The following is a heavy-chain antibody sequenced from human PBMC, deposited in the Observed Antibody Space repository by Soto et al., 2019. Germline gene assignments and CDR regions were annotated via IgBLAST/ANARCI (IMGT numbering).Heavy chain of an antibody. CDR1: GGTVSSYT. J-gene: IGHJ4*02. Sequence: QVQLVQSGAEVKKPGSSVKVSCKASGGTVSSYTISWVRQAPGQGLEWMGRIIPILGIANYAQKFQGRVTITADKSTSTAYMELSSLRSEDTAVYYCAMDYGGSTSCYRDYWGQGTLVTVSS. CDR3: AMDYGGSTSCYRDY. D-gene: IGHD2-2*02. CDR2: IIPILGIA. V-gene: IGHV1-69*02.